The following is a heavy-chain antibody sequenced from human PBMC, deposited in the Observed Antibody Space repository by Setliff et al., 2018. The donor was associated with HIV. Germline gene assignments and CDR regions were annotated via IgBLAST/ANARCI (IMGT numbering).Heavy chain of an antibody. V-gene: IGHV4-31*03. D-gene: IGHD1-7*01. CDR2: IYYSGST. CDR1: GGSISSGGYY. J-gene: IGHJ4*02. CDR3: ARSRNYSTPDY. Sequence: SETLSLTCTVSGGSISSGGYYWSWIRQHPGKGLEWIGYIYYSGSTHYNPSLKSRVTISLATSKNQFSLKLSSVTAADTAVYYCARSRNYSTPDYWGQGTLVTVSS.